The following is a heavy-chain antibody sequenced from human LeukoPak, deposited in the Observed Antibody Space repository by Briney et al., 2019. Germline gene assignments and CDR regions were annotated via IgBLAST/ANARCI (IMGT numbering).Heavy chain of an antibody. D-gene: IGHD3-3*01. CDR3: AREVKAYYDFWSGYRGKYYFDY. J-gene: IGHJ4*02. CDR2: IYYSGST. CDR1: GGSISSDY. Sequence: PSETLSLTCTVSGGSISSDYWSWIRQPPGKGLEWIGYIYYSGSTNYNPSLKSRVTISVDTSKNQFSLKLSSVTAADTAVYYCAREVKAYYDFWSGYRGKYYFDYWGQGTLVTVSS. V-gene: IGHV4-59*01.